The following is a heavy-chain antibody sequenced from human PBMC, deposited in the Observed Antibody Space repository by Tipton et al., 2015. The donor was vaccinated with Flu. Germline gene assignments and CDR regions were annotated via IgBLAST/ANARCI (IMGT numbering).Heavy chain of an antibody. J-gene: IGHJ4*02. Sequence: TLSLTCTISGHSISSDYYWGWIRQSPGKGLEWIGNIFHTGSTFYNPSLKSRLTISVDTSKNQFSLRLSSVTAADTAVYYCARHTGDSVRGVIDYWGQGTLVTVSS. D-gene: IGHD3-10*02. CDR3: ARHTGDSVRGVIDY. CDR1: GHSISSDYY. CDR2: IFHTGST. V-gene: IGHV4-38-2*02.